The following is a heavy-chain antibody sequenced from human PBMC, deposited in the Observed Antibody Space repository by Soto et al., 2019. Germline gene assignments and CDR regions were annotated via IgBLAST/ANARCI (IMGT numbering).Heavy chain of an antibody. CDR1: GGSFSGYY. V-gene: IGHV4-34*01. CDR3: ARGPFTFPPLGYSYGYGSLDI. Sequence: SETLSLTCAVYGGSFSGYYWSWILQPPGKGLEWIGEINHSGSTNYNPSLKSRVTISVDTSKNQFSLKLSSVTAADTAVYYCARGPFTFPPLGYSYGYGSLDIWGQGTMVTVSS. D-gene: IGHD5-18*01. J-gene: IGHJ3*02. CDR2: INHSGST.